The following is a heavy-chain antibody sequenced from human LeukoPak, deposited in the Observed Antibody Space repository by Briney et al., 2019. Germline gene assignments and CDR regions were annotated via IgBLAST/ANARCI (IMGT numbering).Heavy chain of an antibody. J-gene: IGHJ4*02. Sequence: PGGSLRLSCADSSFAVSNNYMAWVRQAPGEGLEWVSLIYSGGSTYYADSVKGRFTISRDNSKTTLDLQVNSLRAEDTAIYYCARKPDYWGQGTLVTVSS. CDR2: IYSGGST. CDR1: SFAVSNNY. CDR3: ARKPDY. V-gene: IGHV3-53*01.